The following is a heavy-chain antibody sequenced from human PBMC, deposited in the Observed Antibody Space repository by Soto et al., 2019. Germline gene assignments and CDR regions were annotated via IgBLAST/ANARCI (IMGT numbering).Heavy chain of an antibody. J-gene: IGHJ3*02. CDR2: ISSTGDRT. D-gene: IGHD6-13*01. V-gene: IGHV3-23*01. CDR3: ARDLSGYSSSWYPHHAFDI. Sequence: GGSLRLSCAASGFTFSNYDMTWVRQPPGKGLEWVSGISSTGDRTNYGDSAKGRFTISRDNSKNSVFLQMSSLRAEDTAVYYCARDLSGYSSSWYPHHAFDIWGQGTMVTVSS. CDR1: GFTFSNYD.